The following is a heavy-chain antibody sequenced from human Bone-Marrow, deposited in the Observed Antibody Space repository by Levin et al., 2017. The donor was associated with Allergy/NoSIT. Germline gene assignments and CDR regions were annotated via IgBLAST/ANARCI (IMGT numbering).Heavy chain of an antibody. Sequence: SQTLSLTCPVSGGSISSYYWSWIRQPPGKGLEWIGYIYYSGSTNYNPSLKSRVTISVDTSKNQFSLKLSSVTAADTAVYYCARVVTGTYYYYYYMDVWGKGTTVTVSS. V-gene: IGHV4-59*01. D-gene: IGHD1-20*01. CDR3: ARVVTGTYYYYYYMDV. CDR2: IYYSGST. CDR1: GGSISSYY. J-gene: IGHJ6*03.